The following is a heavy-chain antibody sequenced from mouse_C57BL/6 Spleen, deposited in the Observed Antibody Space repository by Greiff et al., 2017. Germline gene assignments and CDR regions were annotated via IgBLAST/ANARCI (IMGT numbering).Heavy chain of an antibody. CDR2: ISGGGGNT. CDR3: ARRPLITSNFDV. CDR1: GFTFSSYT. Sequence: EVKLVESGGGLVKPGGSLKLSCAASGFTFSSYTMSWVRQTPEKRLEWVATISGGGGNTYYPDSVKGRFTISRDNAKNTLYLQMSSLRSEDTALYYCARRPLITSNFDVWGTGTTVTVSS. V-gene: IGHV5-9*01. J-gene: IGHJ1*03. D-gene: IGHD1-1*01.